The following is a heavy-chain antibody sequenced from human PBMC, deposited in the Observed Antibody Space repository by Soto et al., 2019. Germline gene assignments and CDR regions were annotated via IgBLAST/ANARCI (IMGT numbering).Heavy chain of an antibody. CDR1: GGSISSGGYY. CDR2: IYYSGST. D-gene: IGHD6-13*01. J-gene: IGHJ4*02. Sequence: QVQLQESGPGLVKPSQTLSLTCTVSGGSISSGGYYWSWIRQHPGKGLEWIGYIYYSGSTYDNPSLKSRVTISVDTTKNHFSLKLSSVTAADTAVDSHAKSFSVAAAGPFDYWGQGSLVTVSS. CDR3: AKSFSVAAAGPFDY. V-gene: IGHV4-31*03.